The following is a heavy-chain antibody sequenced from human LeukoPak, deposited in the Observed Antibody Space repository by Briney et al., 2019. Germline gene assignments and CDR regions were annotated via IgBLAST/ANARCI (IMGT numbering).Heavy chain of an antibody. CDR2: IYYSGSI. J-gene: IGHJ3*02. D-gene: IGHD2-2*01. Sequence: IFSGHWLNWVRQTPGKGLEWIGYIYYSGSIYYNPSLKSRVTMSVDTSKNQFSLKLSSVTAVDTAVYYCARSDNPAGDAFDIWGQGTMVTVSS. CDR1: IFSGHW. V-gene: IGHV4-28*02. CDR3: ARSDNPAGDAFDI.